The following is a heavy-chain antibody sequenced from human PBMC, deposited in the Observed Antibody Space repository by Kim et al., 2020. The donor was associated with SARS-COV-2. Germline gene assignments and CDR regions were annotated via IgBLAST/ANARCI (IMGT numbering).Heavy chain of an antibody. D-gene: IGHD3-22*01. J-gene: IGHJ4*02. Sequence: ASVKVSCKVSGYTLTELSMHWVRQAPGKGLEWMGGFDPEDGETIYAQKFQGRVTMTEDTSTDTAYMELSSLRSEDTAVYYCATAPLDITMIVYWGQGTLVTVSS. V-gene: IGHV1-24*01. CDR2: FDPEDGET. CDR1: GYTLTELS. CDR3: ATAPLDITMIVY.